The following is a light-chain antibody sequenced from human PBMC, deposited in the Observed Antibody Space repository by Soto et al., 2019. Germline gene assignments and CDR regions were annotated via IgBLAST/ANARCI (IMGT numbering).Light chain of an antibody. CDR3: SSYAGYYCVV. V-gene: IGLV2-11*01. CDR2: DVN. J-gene: IGLJ2*01. Sequence: QSALTQPRSVSGSPGQSVTISCTGTSSDVGGYDYVSWYQQHPGKAPKLMIYDVNRRPSGVPDRFSGSKSGNAASLTISGLQAEDEADYYCSSYAGYYCVVFGGGTQLTVL. CDR1: SSDVGGYDY.